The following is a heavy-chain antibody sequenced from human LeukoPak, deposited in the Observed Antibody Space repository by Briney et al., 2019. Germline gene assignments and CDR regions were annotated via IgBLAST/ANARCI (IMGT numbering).Heavy chain of an antibody. CDR2: IYYSGIT. J-gene: IGHJ4*02. Sequence: SETLSLTCTVSGVSISISSYYWGWIRQPPGKGLEWIGNIYYSGITYYNPSLKSRVTISVDTSKNQLSLRLSSLTAADTAVYYCARSGGRYHYFDYWGQGTLVTVSS. D-gene: IGHD1-26*01. V-gene: IGHV4-39*01. CDR3: ARSGGRYHYFDY. CDR1: GVSISISSYY.